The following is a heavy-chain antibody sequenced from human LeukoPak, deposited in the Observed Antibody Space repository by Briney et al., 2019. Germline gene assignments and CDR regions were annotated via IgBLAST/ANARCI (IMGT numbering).Heavy chain of an antibody. D-gene: IGHD6-19*01. Sequence: TGGSLRLSCAASGITFSNYAMSWVRQAPGKGLEWVPGISGSGGSTYYANSVKGRFTISRDNSENTLYLQMNSLRAEDTAVYYCAKSRGVAVPASLDYWGQGTLVTVSS. V-gene: IGHV3-23*01. CDR2: ISGSGGST. CDR3: AKSRGVAVPASLDY. J-gene: IGHJ4*02. CDR1: GITFSNYA.